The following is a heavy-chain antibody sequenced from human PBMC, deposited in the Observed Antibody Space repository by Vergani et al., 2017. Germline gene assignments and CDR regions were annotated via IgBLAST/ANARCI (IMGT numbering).Heavy chain of an antibody. J-gene: IGHJ3*02. V-gene: IGHV4-31*03. CDR1: GGSISSGGYY. D-gene: IGHD3-9*01. CDR2: INHSGST. CDR3: ARDHVLRYFDWLSDDAFDI. Sequence: QVQLQESGPGLVKPSQTLSLTCTVSGGSISSGGYYWSWIRQPPGKGLEWIGEINHSGSTNYNPSLKSRVTISVDTSKNQFSLKLSSVTAADTAVYYCARDHVLRYFDWLSDDAFDIWGQGTMVTVSS.